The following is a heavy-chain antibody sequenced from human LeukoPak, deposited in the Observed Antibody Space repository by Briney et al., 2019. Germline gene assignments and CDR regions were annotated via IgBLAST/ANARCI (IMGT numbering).Heavy chain of an antibody. CDR3: ARHHSSGWPLDAFDV. CDR2: VSAYSGNT. J-gene: IGHJ3*01. V-gene: IGHV1-18*01. CDR1: GFTFTNFA. D-gene: IGHD6-19*01. Sequence: ASVKVSCKASGFTFTNFAFSWVRQAPGQGLEWMGWVSAYSGNTDYAQNLQGRVTMATDASTSTAYMELRSLRFDDTAVYYCARHHSSGWPLDAFDVWGPGTMVTVSS.